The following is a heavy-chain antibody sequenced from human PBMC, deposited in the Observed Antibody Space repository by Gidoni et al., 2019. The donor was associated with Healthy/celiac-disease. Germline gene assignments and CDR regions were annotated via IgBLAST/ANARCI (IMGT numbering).Heavy chain of an antibody. J-gene: IGHJ4*02. CDR1: GFTCVSYA. Sequence: EVQLLEPGGGLVQPGGSLRLSFTASGFTCVSYAVSWVRQAPGKGLKWVSAISGSGGSTYYADSVKGRFTISRDNSKNTLYLQMNSLRAEDTAVYYCAKAMVRGGPWDYWGQGTLVTVSS. CDR2: ISGSGGST. V-gene: IGHV3-23*01. CDR3: AKAMVRGGPWDY. D-gene: IGHD3-10*01.